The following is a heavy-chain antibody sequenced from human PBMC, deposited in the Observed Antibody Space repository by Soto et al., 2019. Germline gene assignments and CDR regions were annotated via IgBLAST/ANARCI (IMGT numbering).Heavy chain of an antibody. Sequence: SETLSLTCTVSGGSISSYYWSWIRQPPGKGLEWIGYIYYSESTNYNPSLKSRVTISVDTSKNQFSLKLSSVTAADTAVYYCAREAADCFDYWGQGTLVTVSS. CDR2: IYYSEST. CDR3: AREAADCFDY. CDR1: GGSISSYY. V-gene: IGHV4-59*01. D-gene: IGHD6-13*01. J-gene: IGHJ4*02.